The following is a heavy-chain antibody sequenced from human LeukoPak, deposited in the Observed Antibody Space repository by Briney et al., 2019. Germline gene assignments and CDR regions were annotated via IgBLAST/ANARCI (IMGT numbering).Heavy chain of an antibody. V-gene: IGHV4-31*03. J-gene: IGHJ3*02. CDR3: ARGSPYYYDSSGAFDI. D-gene: IGHD3-22*01. Sequence: SQTLSLTCTVSGGSISSGGYYWSWIRQHPGKGLEWLGYIYYSGSTYYNPSLKSRVTISVDTSKNQFSLKLSSVTAADTAVYYCARGSPYYYDSSGAFDIWGQGTMVTISS. CDR1: GGSISSGGYY. CDR2: IYYSGST.